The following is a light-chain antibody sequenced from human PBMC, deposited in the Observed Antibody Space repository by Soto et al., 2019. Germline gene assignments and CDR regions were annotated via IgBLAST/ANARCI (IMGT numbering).Light chain of an antibody. Sequence: IVIPQSPSTLSVSPGETSTLSCMASHSVGTKLAWYQQRPGQAPRLLISDASTRATSISARFSGSGSVTQFTLTISSLQSEDIALYYCHQYSKWPQTFGQGTKVDIK. CDR2: DAS. V-gene: IGKV3-15*01. CDR3: HQYSKWPQT. J-gene: IGKJ1*01. CDR1: HSVGTK.